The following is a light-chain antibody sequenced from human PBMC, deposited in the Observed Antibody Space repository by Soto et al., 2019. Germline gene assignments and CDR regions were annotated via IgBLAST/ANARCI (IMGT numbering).Light chain of an antibody. CDR2: GAS. Sequence: EIVLTQSPGTLSLSPGERATLSCRASQSVSRNFFAWYQQKPGQAPRLLIYGASKRGTGIPDRFSGSGSGTDFTLTISRLEPEDFAVYYCHQYDNSPRTFGQGNKVDI. J-gene: IGKJ1*01. CDR1: QSVSRNF. V-gene: IGKV3-20*01. CDR3: HQYDNSPRT.